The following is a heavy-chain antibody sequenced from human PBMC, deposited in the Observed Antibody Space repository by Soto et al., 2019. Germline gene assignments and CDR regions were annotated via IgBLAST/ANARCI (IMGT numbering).Heavy chain of an antibody. J-gene: IGHJ6*02. V-gene: IGHV4-31*03. D-gene: IGHD3-22*01. CDR3: AINYYDSSGYYYYYYGMDV. CDR1: GGSISSGGYY. CDR2: INHSGST. Sequence: PSETLSLTCTVSGGSISSGGYYWSWIRQHPGKGLEWIGYINHSGSTNYNPSLKSRVTISVDTSKNQFSLKLSSVTAADTAVYYCAINYYDSSGYYYYYYGMDVWGQGTTVTVSS.